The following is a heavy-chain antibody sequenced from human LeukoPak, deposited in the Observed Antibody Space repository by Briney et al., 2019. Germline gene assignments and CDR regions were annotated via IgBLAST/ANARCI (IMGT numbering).Heavy chain of an antibody. Sequence: GSLRLSCAASGFTFDDYGMTWVRQAPGKGLEWVSSINWRGGGTTYADSVKGRFTISRDNAKNSLFLQMDSLRAEDTALYFCARVRALELQDYFDHWGQGTLVTVSS. CDR3: ARVRALELQDYFDH. V-gene: IGHV3-20*04. CDR2: INWRGGGT. CDR1: GFTFDDYG. D-gene: IGHD1-7*01. J-gene: IGHJ4*02.